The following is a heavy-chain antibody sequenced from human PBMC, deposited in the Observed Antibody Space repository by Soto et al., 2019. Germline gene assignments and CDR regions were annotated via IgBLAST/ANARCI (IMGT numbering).Heavy chain of an antibody. D-gene: IGHD3-22*01. Sequence: SVKVSCKASGFTFTSSAVQWVRQARGQRLEWIGWIVVGSGNTNYAQKFQERVTITRDMSTSTAYMELSSLRSEDTAVYYCAAAPLSTMMVVVNPTGYFALWGRGTLVTVSS. CDR1: GFTFTSSA. J-gene: IGHJ2*01. CDR3: AAAPLSTMMVVVNPTGYFAL. V-gene: IGHV1-58*01. CDR2: IVVGSGNT.